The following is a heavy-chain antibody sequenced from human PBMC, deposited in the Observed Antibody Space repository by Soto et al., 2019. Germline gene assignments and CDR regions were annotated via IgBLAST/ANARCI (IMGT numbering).Heavy chain of an antibody. CDR2: ISYDGSNK. Sequence: QVQLVESGGGVVQPGRSLRLSCAASGFTFSSCAMHWVRQAPGKGLEWVALISYDGSNKYYADSVKGRFTISRDNSKNTLYLQMNSPRAEDTAVYYCARDKRDLRFLEWSYYFDYWGQGTLVTLSS. D-gene: IGHD3-3*01. J-gene: IGHJ4*02. V-gene: IGHV3-30-3*01. CDR3: ARDKRDLRFLEWSYYFDY. CDR1: GFTFSSCA.